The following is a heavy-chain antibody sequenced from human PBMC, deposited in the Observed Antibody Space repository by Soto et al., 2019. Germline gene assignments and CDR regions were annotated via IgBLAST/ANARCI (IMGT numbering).Heavy chain of an antibody. CDR1: GGSISSYY. V-gene: IGHV4-59*01. CDR2: IYYSGST. CDR3: ARGRRGYYPRTYYYGMDV. J-gene: IGHJ6*02. Sequence: NPSETLSLTCTVSGGSISSYYWSWIRQPPGKGLEWIGYIYYSGSTNYNPSLKSRVTISVDTSKNQFSLKLSSVTAADTAVYYCARGRRGYYPRTYYYGMDVWGQGTTVTVSS. D-gene: IGHD1-26*01.